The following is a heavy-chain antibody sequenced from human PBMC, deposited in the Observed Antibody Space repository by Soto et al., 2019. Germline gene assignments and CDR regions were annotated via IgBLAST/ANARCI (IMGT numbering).Heavy chain of an antibody. V-gene: IGHV1-3*05. Sequence: QVQLVQSGAEEKKPGASVKVSCKASGYTFTSYAMHWVRQAPGQRLEWMGWINAGNGNTKYSQKFKGRVTITRDTSASTAYMEMSSLRSEDTAVYYCARSRSRHYDSSSYYPWRNWFDPWGQGTLVTVSS. D-gene: IGHD3-22*01. CDR1: GYTFTSYA. CDR3: ARSRSRHYDSSSYYPWRNWFDP. J-gene: IGHJ5*02. CDR2: INAGNGNT.